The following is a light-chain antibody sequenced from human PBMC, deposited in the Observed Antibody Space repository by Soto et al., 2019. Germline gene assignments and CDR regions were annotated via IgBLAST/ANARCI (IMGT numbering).Light chain of an antibody. Sequence: SYELTQPLSVSVALGQTAGITCGGTNIGSKNVHWYQQKPGQAPVLVMYRDSNRPSGIPERFSGSISGNTAILTLPRAQVADEADYYCQVWDSSTEVFGAGTKVTVL. CDR2: RDS. CDR1: NIGSKN. J-gene: IGLJ2*01. V-gene: IGLV3-9*01. CDR3: QVWDSSTEV.